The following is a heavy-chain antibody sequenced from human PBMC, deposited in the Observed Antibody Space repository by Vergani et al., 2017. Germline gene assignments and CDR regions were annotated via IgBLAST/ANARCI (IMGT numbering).Heavy chain of an antibody. V-gene: IGHV3-9*01. CDR2: ISWNSGSI. CDR1: GFTFDDYA. CDR3: AKEAIIVGAPAGGFDP. J-gene: IGHJ5*02. Sequence: EVQLVESGGGLVQPGRSLRLSCAASGFTFDDYAMHWVRQAPGKGLEWVSGISWNSGSIGYADSVQGRFTISRDNAKNSLYLQMNSLRAEDTALYYCAKEAIIVGAPAGGFDPWGQGTLVTVSS. D-gene: IGHD1-26*01.